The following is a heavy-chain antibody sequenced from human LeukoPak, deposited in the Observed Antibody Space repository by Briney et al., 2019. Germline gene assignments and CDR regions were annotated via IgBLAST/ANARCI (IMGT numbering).Heavy chain of an antibody. V-gene: IGHV4-59*01. J-gene: IGHJ6*02. CDR3: ARDRYVDLYGMDV. CDR2: IYYSGST. CDR1: GGSISSYY. Sequence: PSETLSLTCTVSGGSISSYYWSWIRQPPGKGLEWIGYIYYSGSTNYNPSLKSRVTTSVDTSKNQFSLKLSSVTAADTAVYYCARDRYVDLYGMDVWGQGTTVTVSS. D-gene: IGHD5-12*01.